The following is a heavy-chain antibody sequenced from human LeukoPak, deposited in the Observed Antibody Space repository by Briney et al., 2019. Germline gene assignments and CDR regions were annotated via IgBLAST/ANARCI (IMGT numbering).Heavy chain of an antibody. CDR1: GGSISSSSYY. V-gene: IGHV4-39*07. D-gene: IGHD3-22*01. CDR3: ARGGEYYYDSSGYYYLGAFDI. J-gene: IGHJ3*02. CDR2: IYYSGST. Sequence: SETLSLTCTVSGGSISSSSYYWGWIRQPPGKGLEWIGSIYYSGSTYYNPSLKSRVTISVDTSKNQFSLKLSSVTAADTAVYYCARGGEYYYDSSGYYYLGAFDIWGQGTMVTVSS.